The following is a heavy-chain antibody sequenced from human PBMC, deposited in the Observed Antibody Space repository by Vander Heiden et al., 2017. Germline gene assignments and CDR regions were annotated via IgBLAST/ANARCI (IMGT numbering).Heavy chain of an antibody. D-gene: IGHD6-13*01. Sequence: QVQLVESGGGVVQPGRSLRISCAASVFTFSSYGMHWVRQAPGKGLEWVAVISYDGSNKYYADSVKGRFTISRDNSKNTLYLQMNSLRAEDTAVYYCAKDGADSWYNDYWGQGTLVTVSS. V-gene: IGHV3-30*18. CDR3: AKDGADSWYNDY. CDR1: VFTFSSYG. CDR2: ISYDGSNK. J-gene: IGHJ4*02.